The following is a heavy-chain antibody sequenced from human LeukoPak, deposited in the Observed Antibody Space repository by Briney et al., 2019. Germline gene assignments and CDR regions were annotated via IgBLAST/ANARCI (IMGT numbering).Heavy chain of an antibody. CDR3: ARHFGGDNFDY. Sequence: SETLSLTCTVSGGSVSFYYWSWIRQPPGKGLEWIGYIYYSGSTNYNPSLKSRVTISVDTSKNQFSLNLSSVTAADTAVYYCARHFGGDNFDYWGQGTLVTVSP. CDR2: IYYSGST. V-gene: IGHV4-59*08. J-gene: IGHJ4*02. D-gene: IGHD3-16*01. CDR1: GGSVSFYY.